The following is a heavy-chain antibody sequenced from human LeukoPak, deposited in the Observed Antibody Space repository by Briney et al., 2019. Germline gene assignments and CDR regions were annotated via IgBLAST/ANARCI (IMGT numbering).Heavy chain of an antibody. CDR3: AYTGYSSGWDHPI. CDR2: ISSSGSTI. CDR1: GGSISSYY. Sequence: LSLTCTVSGGSISSYYMSWIRQAPGKGLEWVSYISSSGSTIYYADSVKGRFTISRDNAKNSLYLQMDSLRAEDTAVYYCAYTGYSSGWDHPIWGQGTMVTVSS. D-gene: IGHD6-19*01. J-gene: IGHJ3*02. V-gene: IGHV3-11*01.